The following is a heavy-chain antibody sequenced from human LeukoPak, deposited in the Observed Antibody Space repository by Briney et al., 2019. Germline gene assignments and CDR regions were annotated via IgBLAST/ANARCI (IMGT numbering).Heavy chain of an antibody. CDR3: ARLYYYDSFDAFDI. CDR2: IYPGDSDT. J-gene: IGHJ3*02. V-gene: IGHV5-51*01. D-gene: IGHD3-22*01. Sequence: GESLKISCKGSGYSFTNYWIGWVRQMPGKGLEWMGIIYPGDSDTRYSPSLQGQVTISADKSISTAYLQWSSLKASDTAMYYCARLYYYDSFDAFDIWGQGTMVTVSS. CDR1: GYSFTNYW.